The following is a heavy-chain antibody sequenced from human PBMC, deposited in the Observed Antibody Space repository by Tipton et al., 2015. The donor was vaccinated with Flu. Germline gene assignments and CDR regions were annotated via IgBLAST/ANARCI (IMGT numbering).Heavy chain of an antibody. CDR2: ISNDGSTK. D-gene: IGHD3-16*01. CDR1: GFTFSDYA. CDR3: AKVGKRNDYIWGSFLFQN. Sequence: QVQLVQSGGGVVQPGGSLKLSCAASGFTFSDYAMHWVRQAPGKGPEWVAVISNDGSTKRYADSVKGRFTISRDNSKNTLFLQMSSLRRDDTALYYCAKVGKRNDYIWGSFLFQNWGQGTSVSVSP. V-gene: IGHV3-30*18. J-gene: IGHJ1*01.